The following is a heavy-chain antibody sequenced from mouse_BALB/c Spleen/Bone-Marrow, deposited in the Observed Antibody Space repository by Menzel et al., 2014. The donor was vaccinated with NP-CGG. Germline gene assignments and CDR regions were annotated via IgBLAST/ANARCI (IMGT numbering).Heavy chain of an antibody. Sequence: VQLQQPGPELVKPGTSMKISCKASGYSFTAYTMNWVKQSHGKNLEWIGLIYPYNGGTTYNQKFKNKASFTIDKASSTAYMELLSLTSEDSAVYYCARSDYYGSSYKAWFTYWGQGTLVTVSA. CDR3: ARSDYYGSSYKAWFTY. CDR1: GYSFTAYT. D-gene: IGHD1-1*01. J-gene: IGHJ3*01. V-gene: IGHV1-26*01. CDR2: IYPYNGGT.